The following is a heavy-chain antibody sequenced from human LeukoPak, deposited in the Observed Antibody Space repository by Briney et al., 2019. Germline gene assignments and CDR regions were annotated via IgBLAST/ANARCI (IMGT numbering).Heavy chain of an antibody. CDR2: INPNSGGT. CDR3: ARISKGGGYFDY. J-gene: IGHJ4*02. CDR1: GYTFTGYY. D-gene: IGHD2/OR15-2a*01. V-gene: IGHV1-2*02. Sequence: ASVKVSCKASGYTFTGYYMHWVRQTPGQGLEWIGWINPNSGGTNYAQRFQGRVTMTRDTSISTAYMELSRLRSDDTAVYYCARISKGGGYFDYWGQGTLATVSS.